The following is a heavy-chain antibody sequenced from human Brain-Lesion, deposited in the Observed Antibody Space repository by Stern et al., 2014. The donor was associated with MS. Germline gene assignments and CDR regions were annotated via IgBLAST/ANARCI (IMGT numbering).Heavy chain of an antibody. V-gene: IGHV1-24*01. CDR3: ATGIGLWAFDY. J-gene: IGHJ4*02. CDR2: YDLEDGEI. CDR1: GYTLTELS. Sequence: VQLVESGAEVKKPGASVKVSCKLSGYTLTELSMPWVRQAPGKGLEWMGGYDLEDGEIMYAQKFQGRVNMTEDTSTDTAYMELSSLRSEDTAVYYCATGIGLWAFDYWGQGTLVTVSS. D-gene: IGHD7-27*01.